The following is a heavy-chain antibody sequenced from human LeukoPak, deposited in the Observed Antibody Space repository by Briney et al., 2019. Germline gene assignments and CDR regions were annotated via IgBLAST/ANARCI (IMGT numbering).Heavy chain of an antibody. Sequence: PSETLSLTRAVYGGSFSGYYWSWIRQPPGKGLEWIGEINHSGSTNYNPSLKSRVTISVDTSKNQFSLKLSSVTAADTAVYYCATVLHGSGSYSTWFDPWGQGTLVTVSS. V-gene: IGHV4-34*01. CDR1: GGSFSGYY. CDR3: ATVLHGSGSYSTWFDP. J-gene: IGHJ5*02. D-gene: IGHD3-10*01. CDR2: INHSGST.